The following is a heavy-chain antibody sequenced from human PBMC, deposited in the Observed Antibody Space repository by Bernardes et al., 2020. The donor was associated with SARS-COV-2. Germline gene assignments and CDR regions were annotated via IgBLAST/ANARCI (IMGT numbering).Heavy chain of an antibody. V-gene: IGHV3-30*04. CDR2: ISYDGSNK. Sequence: GGSLRLSCAASGFTFSSYAMHWVRQAPGKGLEWVAVISYDGSNKYYADSVKGRFTISRDNSKNTLYLQMNSLRAEDTAVYYCARDVLRYFDCPAVWGQGTLVTVSS. D-gene: IGHD3-9*01. J-gene: IGHJ4*02. CDR1: GFTFSSYA. CDR3: ARDVLRYFDCPAV.